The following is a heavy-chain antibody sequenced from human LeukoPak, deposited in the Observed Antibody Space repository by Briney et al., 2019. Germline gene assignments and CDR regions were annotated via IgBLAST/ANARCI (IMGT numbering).Heavy chain of an antibody. CDR1: GYSISSGYY. V-gene: IGHV4-38-2*02. Sequence: SETLSLTCTVSGYSISSGYYWGWIRQPPGKGLEWIGSIYHSGSTYYNPSLKSRVAISVDTSKNQFSLKLSSVTAADTAVYYCARRIAVLYYFDYWGQGTLVTVSS. CDR3: ARRIAVLYYFDY. CDR2: IYHSGST. J-gene: IGHJ4*02. D-gene: IGHD6-19*01.